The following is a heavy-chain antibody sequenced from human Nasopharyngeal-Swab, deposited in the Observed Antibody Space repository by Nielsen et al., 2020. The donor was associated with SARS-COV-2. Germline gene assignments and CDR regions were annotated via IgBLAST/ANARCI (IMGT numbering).Heavy chain of an antibody. J-gene: IGHJ6*03. D-gene: IGHD2-15*01. CDR2: ISPSGGRT. V-gene: IGHV1-46*01. Sequence: WVRQAPGQGLEWMGTISPSGGRTAYAQKFQGRVTMTRDTSTSTVYMELSSLRSDDTAVYYCARDLEAAASYYYFYMDVWGKGTTVTVSS. CDR3: ARDLEAAASYYYFYMDV.